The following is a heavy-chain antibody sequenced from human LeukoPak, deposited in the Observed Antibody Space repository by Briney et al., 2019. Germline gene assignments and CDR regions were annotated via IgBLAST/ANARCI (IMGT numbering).Heavy chain of an antibody. CDR1: GFTFSSYA. CDR2: ISGSGGST. Sequence: PGRSQRLFCAASGFTFSSYAMHWVRQATGKGLEWVSAISGSGGSTYYADSVKARFTISRDNSKNTLYLQMNSLRAEDTAVYYCAKDRDKQWLPDAVDYWGQGTLVTVSS. J-gene: IGHJ4*02. V-gene: IGHV3-23*01. CDR3: AKDRDKQWLPDAVDY. D-gene: IGHD6-19*01.